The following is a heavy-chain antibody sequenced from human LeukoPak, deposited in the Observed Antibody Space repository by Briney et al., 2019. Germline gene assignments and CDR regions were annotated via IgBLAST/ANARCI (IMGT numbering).Heavy chain of an antibody. D-gene: IGHD4-17*01. CDR2: IYYSGST. CDR1: GVSISTYY. V-gene: IGHV4-59*12. J-gene: IGHJ3*02. Sequence: PSETLSLTCTPSGVSISTYYWSWIRQPPGKGLEWIGYIYYSGSTSYNPSLMSRGIISVDKSNNKFSLQLSSVLAADTAAFYCARGSFTVVPAFDIWGQGTMVTVSS. CDR3: ARGSFTVVPAFDI.